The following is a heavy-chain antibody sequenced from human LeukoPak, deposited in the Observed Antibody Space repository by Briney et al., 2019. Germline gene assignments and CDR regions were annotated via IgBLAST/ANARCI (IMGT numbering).Heavy chain of an antibody. CDR2: IRYDGSNK. CDR3: AKGSDYEAQYYYYYMDV. CDR1: GFTFSSYG. Sequence: GGSLRLSCAASGFTFSSYGMHWVRQAPGKLREWVAFIRYDGSNKYYADSVKGRFTISRDNSKNTLYLHVNSLRPEDTAVYYCAKGSDYEAQYYYYYMDVWGKGTTVTISS. J-gene: IGHJ6*03. V-gene: IGHV3-30*02. D-gene: IGHD5-12*01.